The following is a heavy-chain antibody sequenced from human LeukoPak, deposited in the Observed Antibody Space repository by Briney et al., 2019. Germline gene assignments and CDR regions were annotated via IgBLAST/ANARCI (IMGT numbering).Heavy chain of an antibody. V-gene: IGHV3-7*01. J-gene: IGHJ4*02. CDR2: IKPDGSQI. CDR3: AIDPGAY. Sequence: GGSLLLSCAASGFTINGHWMTGVRQSPGKGLEWVATIKPDGSQIFYVDSVKGRFAISRDNAKDSLSLQMDNLRVEDTAVYYCAIDPGAYWGQGSLVTVAS. D-gene: IGHD1-1*01. CDR1: GFTINGHW.